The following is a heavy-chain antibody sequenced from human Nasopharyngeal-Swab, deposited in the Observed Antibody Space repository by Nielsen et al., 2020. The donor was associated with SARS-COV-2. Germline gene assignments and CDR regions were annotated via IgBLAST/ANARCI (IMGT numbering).Heavy chain of an antibody. CDR2: INSDGSST. CDR3: ASHVDTAMAEFDP. CDR1: GFTFSSYW. D-gene: IGHD5-18*01. V-gene: IGHV3-74*01. Sequence: GGSLRLSCAASGFTFSSYWMHWARQAPGKGLVWVSRINSDGSSTSYADSVKGRFTISRDNAKNTLYLQMNSLRAEDTAVYYCASHVDTAMAEFDPWGQGTLVTVSS. J-gene: IGHJ5*02.